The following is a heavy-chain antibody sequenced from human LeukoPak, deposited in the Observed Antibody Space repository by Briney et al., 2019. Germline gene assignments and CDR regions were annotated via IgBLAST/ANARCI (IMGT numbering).Heavy chain of an antibody. CDR2: IKSKTDGGTT. CDR3: TGTAIAMDV. J-gene: IGHJ6*03. CDR1: GGSISSSNW. D-gene: IGHD5-18*01. Sequence: ETLSLTCAVSGGSISSSNWWSWVRQAPGKGLEWVGRIKSKTDGGTTDYAAPVKGRFTISRDDSKNTLYLQMNSLKTEDTAVYYCTGTAIAMDVWGKGTTVTISS. V-gene: IGHV3-15*01.